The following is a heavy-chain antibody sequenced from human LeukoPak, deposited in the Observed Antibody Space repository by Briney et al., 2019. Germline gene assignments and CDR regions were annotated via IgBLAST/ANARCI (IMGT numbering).Heavy chain of an antibody. CDR2: INHSGST. Sequence: PSETLSLTCAVYGGSFSGYYWSWIRQPPGKGLEWIGEINHSGSTNYNPSLKSRVTISVDTSKNQFSLKLSSVTAADTAVYYCARINTVTTFFDYYYYMDVWGKGTTVTISS. CDR1: GGSFSGYY. V-gene: IGHV4-34*01. J-gene: IGHJ6*03. CDR3: ARINTVTTFFDYYYYMDV. D-gene: IGHD4-17*01.